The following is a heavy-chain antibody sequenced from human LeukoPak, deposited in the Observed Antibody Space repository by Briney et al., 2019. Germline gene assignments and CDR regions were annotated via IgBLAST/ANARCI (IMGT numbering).Heavy chain of an antibody. Sequence: GGSLRLSCAASGFTVSRNYMSWVRQAPGKGLEWVSVIYSGGSTYYADSVKGRFTISRDNSKNTLYLQMNSLRAEDTAVYYCARDQGYCSSTSCLNYNGAFDIWGEGTMVTVSS. CDR1: GFTVSRNY. CDR2: IYSGGST. J-gene: IGHJ3*02. CDR3: ARDQGYCSSTSCLNYNGAFDI. D-gene: IGHD2-2*01. V-gene: IGHV3-53*01.